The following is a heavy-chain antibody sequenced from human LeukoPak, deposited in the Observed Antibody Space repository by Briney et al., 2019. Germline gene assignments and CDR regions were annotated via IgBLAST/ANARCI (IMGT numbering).Heavy chain of an antibody. V-gene: IGHV4-59*01. Sequence: SETLSLTCTVSGVSISSYYWSWIRQPPGKGLEWIGYIYYSGSTNYNPSLKSRVTISVDTSKNQFSLKLSSVTAADTAVYYCARLRYDYYGSGSHDYYYYYYYMDVWGKGTTVTISS. CDR3: ARLRYDYYGSGSHDYYYYYYYMDV. D-gene: IGHD3-10*01. CDR2: IYYSGST. CDR1: GVSISSYY. J-gene: IGHJ6*03.